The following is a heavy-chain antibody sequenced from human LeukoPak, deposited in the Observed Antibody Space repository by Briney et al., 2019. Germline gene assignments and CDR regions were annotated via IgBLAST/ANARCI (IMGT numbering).Heavy chain of an antibody. CDR2: IYHTGDT. Sequence: KPSETLSLTCTVSGYSISSGYYWGWIRQPPGKGLEWIGVIYHTGDTSYNPSLKSRVTLSVDASKNEFSLKVNSMSVADTAVYYCVRDLTYDGPDHWGQGTLVTVSS. J-gene: IGHJ4*02. CDR1: GYSISSGYY. V-gene: IGHV4-38-2*02. D-gene: IGHD3-16*01. CDR3: VRDLTYDGPDH.